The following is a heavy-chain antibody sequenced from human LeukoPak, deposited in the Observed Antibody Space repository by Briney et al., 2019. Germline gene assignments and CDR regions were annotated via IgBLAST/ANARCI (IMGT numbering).Heavy chain of an antibody. J-gene: IGHJ6*02. CDR1: GGSISSYY. CDR2: IYYSGST. D-gene: IGHD1-26*01. V-gene: IGHV4-59*12. Sequence: PSETLSLTCTVSGGSISSYYWSWIRQPPGKGLEWIGYIYYSGSTNYNPSLESRVTISVDTSKNQFSLKLSSVTAADTAVYYCARLLSGSYGLYGMDVWGQGTTVTVSS. CDR3: ARLLSGSYGLYGMDV.